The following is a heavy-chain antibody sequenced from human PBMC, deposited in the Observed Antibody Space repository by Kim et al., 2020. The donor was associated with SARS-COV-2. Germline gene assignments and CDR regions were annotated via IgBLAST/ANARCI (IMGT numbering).Heavy chain of an antibody. Sequence: SETLSLTCAVYGGSFSGYYWSWIRQPPGKGLEWIGEINHSGSTNYNPSLKSRVTISVDTSKNQFSLKLSSVTAADTAVYYCARFRRGNFDYWGQGTLVTVSS. D-gene: IGHD1-26*01. CDR1: GGSFSGYY. CDR3: ARFRRGNFDY. V-gene: IGHV4-34*01. J-gene: IGHJ4*02. CDR2: INHSGST.